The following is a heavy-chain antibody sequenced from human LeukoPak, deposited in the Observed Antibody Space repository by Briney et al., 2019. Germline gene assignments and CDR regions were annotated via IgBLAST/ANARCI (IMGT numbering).Heavy chain of an antibody. CDR3: ARADRDYYGSGKISD. CDR1: GYTFTGYY. Sequence: ASVKVSCKASGYTFTGYYMHWVRQAPGQGLERMGWINPNSGGTNYAQKFQGRVTMTRDTSISTAYMELSRLRSDDTAVYYCARADRDYYGSGKISDWGQGTLVTVSS. V-gene: IGHV1-2*02. CDR2: INPNSGGT. J-gene: IGHJ4*02. D-gene: IGHD3-10*01.